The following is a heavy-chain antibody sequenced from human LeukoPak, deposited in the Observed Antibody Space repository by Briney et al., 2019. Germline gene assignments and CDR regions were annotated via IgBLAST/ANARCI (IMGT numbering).Heavy chain of an antibody. CDR1: RFTFSTYD. J-gene: IGHJ4*02. D-gene: IGHD3-22*01. CDR2: ISGSGGST. Sequence: PGESLRLSCAASRFTFSTYDMSWVRQAPGKGLEWVSSISGSGGSTNYADSVKGRFTISRDNSKNTLYLQMNSLRDEDTAVYYCAKSSYYDSSGYYREYYFDFWGQGTLVTVSS. V-gene: IGHV3-23*01. CDR3: AKSSYYDSSGYYREYYFDF.